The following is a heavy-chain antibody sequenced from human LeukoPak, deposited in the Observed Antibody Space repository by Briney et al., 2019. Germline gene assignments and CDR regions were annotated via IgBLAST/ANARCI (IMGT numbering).Heavy chain of an antibody. CDR2: TYYSGST. J-gene: IGHJ3*02. D-gene: IGHD3-22*01. Sequence: SETLSLTCTVSGGSISSSSYYWGWIRQPPGKGLEWIGSTYYSGSTYYNPSLKSRVTISVDTSKNQFSLKLSSVTAADTAVYYCARHSSGYAFDIWGQGTMVTVSS. V-gene: IGHV4-39*01. CDR3: ARHSSGYAFDI. CDR1: GGSISSSSYY.